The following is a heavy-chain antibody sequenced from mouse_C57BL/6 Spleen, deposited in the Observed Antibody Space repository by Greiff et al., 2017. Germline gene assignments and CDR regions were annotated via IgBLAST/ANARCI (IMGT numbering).Heavy chain of an antibody. CDR3: ARGAAQATGFAY. Sequence: EVQLQQSGPELVKPGASVKISCKASGYTFTDYYMNWVKQSHGKSLEWIGDINPNNGGTNYNQKFKGKATLTVDKSSSTAYMELRSLTSEDSAVYYCARGAAQATGFAYWGQGTLVTVAA. CDR1: GYTFTDYY. D-gene: IGHD3-2*02. CDR2: INPNNGGT. J-gene: IGHJ3*01. V-gene: IGHV1-26*01.